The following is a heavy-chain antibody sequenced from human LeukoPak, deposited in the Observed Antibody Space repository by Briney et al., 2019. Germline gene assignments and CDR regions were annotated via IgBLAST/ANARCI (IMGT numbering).Heavy chain of an antibody. V-gene: IGHV4-39*01. CDR2: MYYSGST. CDR3: ARHYYDSSGRPFDY. J-gene: IGHJ4*02. Sequence: GSLRLSCAASGFTFSSFGMTWVRQAPGKGLEWIASMYYSGSTYYNPSLKSRVTISVDTSKNQFSLKLTSMTAADTAVYYCARHYYDSSGRPFDYWGQGTLVTVSS. D-gene: IGHD3-22*01. CDR1: GFTFSSFG.